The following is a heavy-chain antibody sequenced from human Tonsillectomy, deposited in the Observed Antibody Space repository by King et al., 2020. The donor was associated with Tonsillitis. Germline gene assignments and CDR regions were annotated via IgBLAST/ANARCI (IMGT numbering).Heavy chain of an antibody. CDR3: AREDTDYGDSANYGMDV. D-gene: IGHD4-17*01. CDR1: GFTFSSYS. Sequence: VQLVESGGGLVKPGGSLILSCAASGFTFSSYSMNWVRQAPGKGLEWVSSISSSSSYIYYADSVKGRFTISRNNAKNSLYLQMNSLGAEDTAVYYCAREDTDYGDSANYGMDVWGQGTTVTVSS. J-gene: IGHJ6*02. V-gene: IGHV3-21*01. CDR2: ISSSSSYI.